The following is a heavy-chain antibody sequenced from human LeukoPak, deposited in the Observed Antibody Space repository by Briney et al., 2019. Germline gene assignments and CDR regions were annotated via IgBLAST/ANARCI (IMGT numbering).Heavy chain of an antibody. CDR2: IGTYGGDT. D-gene: IGHD3-22*01. Sequence: ASVKVSCKATSRISWVRQAPGQGLEWMGWIGTYGGDTYYAQKFQGRITVTTNTSTSTVYMELRNLRSDDTAVYYCARDLWNFYDDSGYNRDFDSWGQGTLVTVSS. V-gene: IGHV1-18*01. CDR3: ARDLWNFYDDSGYNRDFDS. CDR1: TSR. J-gene: IGHJ5*01.